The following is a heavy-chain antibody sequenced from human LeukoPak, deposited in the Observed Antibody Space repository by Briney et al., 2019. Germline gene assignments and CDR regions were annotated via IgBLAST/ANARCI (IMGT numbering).Heavy chain of an antibody. J-gene: IGHJ4*02. CDR2: ISSSGNYI. Sequence: TGGSLRLSCAASEFTFSNDSMNWVRQAPGKGLEWVSSISSSGNYIYYAQSEKGRFTISRDNAKNSLYLQMNSLRAEDTAVYYCARGRGEGPGYCSGGSCYWRHYFDYWGQGTLVTVSS. CDR3: ARGRGEGPGYCSGGSCYWRHYFDY. D-gene: IGHD2-15*01. CDR1: EFTFSNDS. V-gene: IGHV3-21*01.